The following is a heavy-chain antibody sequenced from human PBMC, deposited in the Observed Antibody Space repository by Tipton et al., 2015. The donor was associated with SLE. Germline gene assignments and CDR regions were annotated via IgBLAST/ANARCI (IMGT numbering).Heavy chain of an antibody. V-gene: IGHV4-39*07. CDR1: GGSISSSTYY. J-gene: IGHJ4*02. Sequence: TLSLTCTVSGGSISSSTYYWGWIRQPPGKGLEWIGSIYYSGSTYYNPSLQSRVTISVDTSKNQFSLKLTSMTAADTAVYYCARVSDYYDSSGYYFDYWGQGTLVTVSS. CDR2: IYYSGST. CDR3: ARVSDYYDSSGYYFDY. D-gene: IGHD3-22*01.